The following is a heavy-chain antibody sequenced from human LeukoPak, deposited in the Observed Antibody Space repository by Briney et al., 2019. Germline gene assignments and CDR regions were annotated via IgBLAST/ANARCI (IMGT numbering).Heavy chain of an antibody. J-gene: IGHJ4*02. V-gene: IGHV1-24*01. CDR1: GYTLTELS. D-gene: IGHD5-24*01. CDR3: ATPGGDGYNYDY. CDR2: FDPEEGET. Sequence: ASVKVSCKVSGYTLTELSMHWVRQAPGKGLEWMGGFDPEEGETIYAQKFQGRVTMTEDTSTDTAYMELSSLRSEDTAVYYCATPGGDGYNYDYWGQGTLVTVSS.